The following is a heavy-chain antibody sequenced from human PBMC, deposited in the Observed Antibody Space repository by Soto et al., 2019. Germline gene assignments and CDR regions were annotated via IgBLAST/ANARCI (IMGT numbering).Heavy chain of an antibody. V-gene: IGHV1-69*06. J-gene: IGHJ3*02. CDR1: GGTFSSYA. CDR3: ASRIRDYYDSSGYDDAFDI. CDR2: IIPIFGTA. D-gene: IGHD3-22*01. Sequence: SVKVSCKASGGTFSSYAISWVRQAPGQGLEWMGGIIPIFGTANYAQKFQGRVAITADKSTSTAYMELSSLRSEDTAVYYCASRIRDYYDSSGYDDAFDIWG.